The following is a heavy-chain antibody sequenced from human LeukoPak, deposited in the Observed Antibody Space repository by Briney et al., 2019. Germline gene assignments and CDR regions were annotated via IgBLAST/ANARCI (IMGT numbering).Heavy chain of an antibody. V-gene: IGHV1-46*01. Sequence: PEASVKVSCKASGYTFTSYYMHWVRQAPGQGLEWMGIINPSGGGTSYAQKFQGRVTMTRDTSTSTVYTELSSLRSEDTAVYYCARYPRGRDYFDYWGQGTLVTVSS. CDR1: GYTFTSYY. J-gene: IGHJ4*02. CDR2: INPSGGGT. CDR3: ARYPRGRDYFDY.